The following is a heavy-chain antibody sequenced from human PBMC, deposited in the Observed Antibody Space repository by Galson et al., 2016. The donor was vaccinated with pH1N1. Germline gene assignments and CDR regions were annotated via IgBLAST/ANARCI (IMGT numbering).Heavy chain of an antibody. Sequence: SLRLSCAASGFTFSNFYMTWVRQAPGKGLEWVANINKDGGDTYYVDSVKGRFTISRDNAKNSLYLQMNNLRAEDTAVYYCARGAIRISGMEIEHRGYFDYWGQGTLVTVSS. CDR2: INKDGGDT. V-gene: IGHV3-7*02. CDR3: ARGAIRISGMEIEHRGYFDY. D-gene: IGHD3-3*01. J-gene: IGHJ4*02. CDR1: GFTFSNFY.